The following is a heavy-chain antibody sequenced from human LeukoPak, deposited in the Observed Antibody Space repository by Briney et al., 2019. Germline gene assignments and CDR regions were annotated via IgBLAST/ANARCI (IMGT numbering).Heavy chain of an antibody. CDR3: ARDKVYSTAHFDY. CDR1: GYTFTSYA. CDR2: INAGNGNT. Sequence: ASVKVSCKASGYTFTSYAMHWVRQAPGQRLEWMGWINAGNGNTKYSQKFQGRVTITRDTSASIAYMELSSLRSEDTAVYYCARDKVYSTAHFDYWGQGTLVTVSS. J-gene: IGHJ4*02. V-gene: IGHV1-3*01. D-gene: IGHD6-13*01.